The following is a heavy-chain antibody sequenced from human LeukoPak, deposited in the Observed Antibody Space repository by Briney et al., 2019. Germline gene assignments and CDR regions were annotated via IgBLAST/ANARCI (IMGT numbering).Heavy chain of an antibody. V-gene: IGHV3-7*01. CDR1: GFTFSIYW. Sequence: GGSLRLSCAASGFTFSIYWMSWVRQAPGKGLEWVANIKQDGSEKYYVDSVKGRFTISRDNAKNSLHLQLNSLRAEDTAVYYCARVPRCSSTSCYPLLADYWGQGTLVTVSS. CDR3: ARVPRCSSTSCYPLLADY. D-gene: IGHD2-2*01. J-gene: IGHJ4*02. CDR2: IKQDGSEK.